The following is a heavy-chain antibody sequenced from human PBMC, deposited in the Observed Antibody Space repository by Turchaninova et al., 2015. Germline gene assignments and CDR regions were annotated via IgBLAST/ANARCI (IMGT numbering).Heavy chain of an antibody. J-gene: IGHJ3*01. Sequence: EVQLVESGGGLVQPGGSLRLSCAASGFTSSSPEMNWVRQAPGEGLEGISRIRTMDDAKYYADSVKGRFTIARDNAKNLMVLQMNSLRTEDTAVYYCARGAVADDAFDVWGQGTMVTVYS. V-gene: IGHV3-48*03. CDR2: IRTMDDAK. D-gene: IGHD6-19*01. CDR3: ARGAVADDAFDV. CDR1: GFTSSSPE.